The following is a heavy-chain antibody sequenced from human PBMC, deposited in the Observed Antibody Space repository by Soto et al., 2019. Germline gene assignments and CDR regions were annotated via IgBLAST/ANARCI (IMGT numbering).Heavy chain of an antibody. J-gene: IGHJ5*02. CDR3: LRDGGLT. D-gene: IGHD3-16*01. Sequence: EVQLVESGGALVQPGGSLRLSCAASGFSFSTYWMSWVRQAPGKGLEWVAHINQDGSDIYYVDSVNGRFTISRDNTKNSLFLQMNSLRAEDTAVYYCLRDGGLTWGQGTLVTVSS. CDR1: GFSFSTYW. V-gene: IGHV3-7*04. CDR2: INQDGSDI.